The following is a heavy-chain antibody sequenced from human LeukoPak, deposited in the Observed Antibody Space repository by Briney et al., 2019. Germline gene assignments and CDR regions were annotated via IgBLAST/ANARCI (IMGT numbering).Heavy chain of an antibody. CDR3: AKGIRSSGWSKYSDY. CDR1: GYTFSSYA. CDR2: ISGGGGST. Sequence: GGSLRLSCAASGYTFSSYAMSWVRQAPGKGVEWVSTISGGGGSTYYADSVKGRFTISRDNSKNTLYLQMNSLRAEDTAVYYCAKGIRSSGWSKYSDYWGQGTLVTVSS. D-gene: IGHD6-19*01. J-gene: IGHJ4*02. V-gene: IGHV3-23*01.